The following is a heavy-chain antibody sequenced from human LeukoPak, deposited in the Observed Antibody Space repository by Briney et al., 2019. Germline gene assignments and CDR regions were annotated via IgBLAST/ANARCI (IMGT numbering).Heavy chain of an antibody. CDR1: GGSFSGYY. J-gene: IGHJ6*02. V-gene: IGHV4-59*01. CDR2: IYYSGST. Sequence: PSETLSLTCAVYGGSFSGYYWSWVRQPPGKGLEWIGYIYYSGSTNYNPSLKSRVTISVDTSKNQFSLKLSSVTAADTAVYYCARDGGYSYGHYYYYGMDVWGQGTTVTVSS. D-gene: IGHD5-18*01. CDR3: ARDGGYSYGHYYYYGMDV.